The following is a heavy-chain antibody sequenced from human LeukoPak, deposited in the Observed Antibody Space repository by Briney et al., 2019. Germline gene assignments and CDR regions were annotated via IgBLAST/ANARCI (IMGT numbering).Heavy chain of an antibody. V-gene: IGHV4-61*01. D-gene: IGHD2-15*01. CDR1: GGSVSSSSYY. CDR3: ARDPYCSGGSCYLNWFDP. CDR2: IYYSGIT. Sequence: PSETLSLTCTVSGGSVSSSSYYWSWIRQPPGKGLEWIGYIYYSGITNYNPSLKSRVTMSVDTSKNQFSLKLSSVTAADTAVYYCARDPYCSGGSCYLNWFDPWGQGTLVTVSS. J-gene: IGHJ5*02.